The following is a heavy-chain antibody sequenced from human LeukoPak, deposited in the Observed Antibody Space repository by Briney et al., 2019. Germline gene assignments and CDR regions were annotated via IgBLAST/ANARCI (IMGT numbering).Heavy chain of an antibody. CDR1: GGSISSTNW. J-gene: IGHJ4*02. CDR3: ARMGRLGELSLFDY. D-gene: IGHD3-16*02. CDR2: ISLSGVT. V-gene: IGHV4-4*02. Sequence: SETLSLTCGVSGGSISSTNWWSWVRQPPGQGLEWIGEISLSGVTNYNPSLKSRVTISVDTSKNQFSLKLSSVTAADTAVYYCARMGRLGELSLFDYWGQGTLVTVSS.